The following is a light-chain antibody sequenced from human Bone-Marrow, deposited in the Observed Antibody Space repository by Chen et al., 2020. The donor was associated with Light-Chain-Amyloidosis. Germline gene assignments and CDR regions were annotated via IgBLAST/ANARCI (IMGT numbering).Light chain of an antibody. CDR3: QQRSNWLSIT. CDR2: DAS. V-gene: IGKV3-11*01. Sequence: EIVLTPSPATLSLSPGERATLSCRASQIVSSYLVWYQQKPGQAPRLLIYDASNRATGIPARFSGSGSGTDFTLTISRLEPEDFAVYYCQQRSNWLSITFGQGTRLEIK. CDR1: QIVSSY. J-gene: IGKJ5*01.